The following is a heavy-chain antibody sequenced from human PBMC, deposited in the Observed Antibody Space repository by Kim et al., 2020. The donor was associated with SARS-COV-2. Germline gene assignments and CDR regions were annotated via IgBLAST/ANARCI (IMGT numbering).Heavy chain of an antibody. V-gene: IGHV3-48*02. J-gene: IGHJ4*02. D-gene: IGHD3-22*01. CDR1: GFTFSSYS. Sequence: GGSLRLSCAASGFTFSSYSMNWVRQAPGKGLEWVSYISSSSSTIYYADSVKGRFTISRDNAKNSLYLQMNSLRDEDTAVYYCARDYDDSSGYYGGAHWGQGTLVTVSS. CDR2: ISSSSSTI. CDR3: ARDYDDSSGYYGGAH.